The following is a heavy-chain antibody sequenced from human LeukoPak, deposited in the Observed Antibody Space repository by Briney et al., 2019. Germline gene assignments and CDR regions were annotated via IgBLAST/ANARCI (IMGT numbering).Heavy chain of an antibody. J-gene: IGHJ4*02. D-gene: IGHD6-19*01. CDR3: ARARGSGWLDFDC. CDR1: GFTVSSKY. V-gene: IGHV3-53*01. CDR2: LYSGGDT. Sequence: GGSLRLSCAASGFTVSSKYMNWVRQAPGKGLEWVSVLYSGGDTYYTGSVKGRFTISRDNSKNTLYLQMNSLRVEDTAVYYCARARGSGWLDFDCWGQGTLVTVSS.